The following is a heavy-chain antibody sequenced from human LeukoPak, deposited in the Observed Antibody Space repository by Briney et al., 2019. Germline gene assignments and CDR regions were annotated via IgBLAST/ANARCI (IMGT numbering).Heavy chain of an antibody. CDR1: GFTVSSNY. V-gene: IGHV3-53*01. CDR2: IYSGGST. CDR3: ARNGQFGVVDY. J-gene: IGHJ4*02. D-gene: IGHD3-3*01. Sequence: GGSLRPSCAASGFTVSSNYMSWVRQAPGKGLEWVSVIYSGGSTYYADSVKGRFTISRDNSKNTLYLQMNSLRAEDTAVYYCARNGQFGVVDYWGQGNLVPVSS.